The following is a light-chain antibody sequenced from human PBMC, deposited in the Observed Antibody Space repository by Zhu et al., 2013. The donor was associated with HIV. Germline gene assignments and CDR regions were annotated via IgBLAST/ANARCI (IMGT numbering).Light chain of an antibody. J-gene: IGKJ1*01. CDR1: QSVRSN. CDR3: QQYNSWPT. V-gene: IGKV3-15*01. CDR2: GAT. Sequence: EIVMTQSPATLSVSPGEGATLSCRASQSVRSNVAWYQERRGQTPRLLIYGATVRATGIPGRFSGSESGTDFTLTISSLQSEDFAVYYCQQYNSWPTFGQGTKVEIK.